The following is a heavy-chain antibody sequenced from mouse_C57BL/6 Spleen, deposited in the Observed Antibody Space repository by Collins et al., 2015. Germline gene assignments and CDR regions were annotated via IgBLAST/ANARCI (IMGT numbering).Heavy chain of an antibody. D-gene: IGHD1-1*01. CDR3: ARYGSSYWYFDV. J-gene: IGHJ1*03. V-gene: IGHV1-53*01. Sequence: QVQLRQPGTELVKPGASVKLSCKASGYTFTSYWMHWVKQRPGQGLEWIGNINPSNGGTNYNEKFKSKATLTVDKSSSTAYMQLSSLTSEDSAVYYCARYGSSYWYFDVWGTGTTVTVSS. CDR1: GYTFTSYW. CDR2: INPSNGGT.